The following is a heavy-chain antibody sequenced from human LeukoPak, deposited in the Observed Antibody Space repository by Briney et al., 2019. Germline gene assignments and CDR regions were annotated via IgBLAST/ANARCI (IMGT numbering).Heavy chain of an antibody. J-gene: IGHJ3*02. CDR3: ARGDIWFGEFAAFDI. CDR2: INHSGST. CDR1: GGSFSGYY. D-gene: IGHD3-10*01. Sequence: SETLSLTCAVYGGSFSGYYWSWIRQPPGKGLEWIGEINHSGSTNYNPSLKSRVTISVDTSKNQFSLKLSSVTAADTAVYYCARGDIWFGEFAAFDIWGQGTMVTVSS. V-gene: IGHV4-34*01.